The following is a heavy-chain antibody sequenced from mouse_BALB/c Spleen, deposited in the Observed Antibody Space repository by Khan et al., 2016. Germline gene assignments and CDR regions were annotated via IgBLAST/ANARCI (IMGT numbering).Heavy chain of an antibody. CDR1: GFDFSRYW. Sequence: EVKLLESGGGLVQPGGSLKLSCTTSGFDFSRYWMSWVRQAPGRGLAWIGEITPDSSTINYTPFLKDQFIIFRDNANNTLYLQMSKVGSEDTAPDYEARDRDGGFDYWGQGTTLTASS. CDR2: ITPDSSTI. J-gene: IGHJ2*01. CDR3: ARDRDGGFDY. V-gene: IGHV4-1*02. D-gene: IGHD3-3*01.